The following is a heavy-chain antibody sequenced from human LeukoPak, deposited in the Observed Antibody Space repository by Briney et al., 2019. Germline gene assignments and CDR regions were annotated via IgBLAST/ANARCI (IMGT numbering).Heavy chain of an antibody. CDR2: INHSGST. CDR3: ARDRYYYGSGSYGLNWFDP. Sequence: SETLSLTCAVYGGSFSGYYWSWIRQPPGKGQEWIGEINHSGSTNYNPSLKSRVTISVDTSKNQFSLKLSSVTAADTAVYYCARDRYYYGSGSYGLNWFDPWGQGTLVTVSS. CDR1: GGSFSGYY. J-gene: IGHJ5*02. D-gene: IGHD3-10*01. V-gene: IGHV4-34*01.